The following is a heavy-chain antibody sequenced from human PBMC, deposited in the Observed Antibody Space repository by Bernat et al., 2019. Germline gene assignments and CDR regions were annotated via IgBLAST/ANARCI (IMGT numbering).Heavy chain of an antibody. V-gene: IGHV1-58*02. CDR1: GCTLTSSA. Sequence: RGGAGAEGKKPGTSGRVACKAAGCTLTSSAMQWVRQARGQRLEWIGWIVVGSGNTNYAQKFQERVTITRDMSTSTAYMVLSSLRSEDTAVYYCAAGTRVNYDILTGYYPNWGQGTLVTVSS. D-gene: IGHD3-9*01. CDR3: AAGTRVNYDILTGYYPN. J-gene: IGHJ4*02. CDR2: IVVGSGNT.